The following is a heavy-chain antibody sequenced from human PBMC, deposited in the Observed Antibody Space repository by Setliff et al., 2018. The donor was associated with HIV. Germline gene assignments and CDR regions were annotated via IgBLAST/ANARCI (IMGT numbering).Heavy chain of an antibody. D-gene: IGHD3-22*01. J-gene: IGHJ3*02. CDR1: GGSISSSTYY. Sequence: PSETLSLTCTVSGGSISSSTYYWGWIRQPPGKGLEWIGYIYYSGSTYYNPSLQSRVTISVDTSKNQFSLKLSSVTAADTALYYCAVDSTTDAFDIWGQGTMVTVSS. CDR2: IYYSGST. V-gene: IGHV4-31*03. CDR3: AVDSTTDAFDI.